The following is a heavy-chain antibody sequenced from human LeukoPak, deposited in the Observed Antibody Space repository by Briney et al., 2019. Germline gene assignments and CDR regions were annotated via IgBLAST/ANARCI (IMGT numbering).Heavy chain of an antibody. V-gene: IGHV5-51*01. CDR1: GYSFTSYW. D-gene: IGHD3-22*01. CDR3: ARPGITMILNDAFDI. J-gene: IGHJ3*02. Sequence: GESLKISCKGSGYSFTSYWIGWVRQMPGKGLEWMGIIYPGDSDTRYSPSFQGQVTISADKSISTAYLQWSSLKASDTAMYYCARPGITMILNDAFDIWGQGTMVTVSS. CDR2: IYPGDSDT.